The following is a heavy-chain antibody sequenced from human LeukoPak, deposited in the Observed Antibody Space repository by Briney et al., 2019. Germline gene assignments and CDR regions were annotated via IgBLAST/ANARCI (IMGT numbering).Heavy chain of an antibody. CDR2: ISYDGNNK. Sequence: GGSLRLSCAASGFTFSNYPMHWVRQAPGKGLEWVAIISYDGNNKYYADSVKGRFTISRDNSKNTLYLQMNSLRAEDTAVYYCAKGFLIRYYDSSGYYYDAFDIWGQGTMVTVSS. CDR3: AKGFLIRYYDSSGYYYDAFDI. J-gene: IGHJ3*02. CDR1: GFTFSNYP. D-gene: IGHD3-22*01. V-gene: IGHV3-30-3*01.